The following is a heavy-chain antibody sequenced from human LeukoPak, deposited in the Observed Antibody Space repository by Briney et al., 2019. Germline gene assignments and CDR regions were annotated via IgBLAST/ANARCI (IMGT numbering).Heavy chain of an antibody. D-gene: IGHD3-10*01. CDR3: ARHARYGSGSYLSNWFDP. V-gene: IGHV5-51*01. CDR1: GYSFTSYW. J-gene: IGHJ5*02. CDR2: IYPGDSDT. Sequence: GESLKISCKGSGYSFTSYWIGWVRQMPGKGLEWVGIIYPGDSDTRYSPSFQGQVTISADKSISTAYLQWSSLKASDTAMYYCARHARYGSGSYLSNWFDPWGQGTLVTVSS.